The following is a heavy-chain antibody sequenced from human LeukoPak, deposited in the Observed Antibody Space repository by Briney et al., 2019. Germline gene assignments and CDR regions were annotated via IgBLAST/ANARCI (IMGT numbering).Heavy chain of an antibody. CDR3: AKRSRDSSGWFDH. Sequence: GGSLRLSCAASGFTFNRYAMSGVRQAPGKGREWVSAIGGSGGTTYYADSVKGRFTISRDNSKNTLYLQMNSLRAEDTALYYCAKRSRDSSGWFDHWGQGTLVTVSS. D-gene: IGHD6-19*01. CDR2: IGGSGGTT. CDR1: GFTFNRYA. V-gene: IGHV3-23*01. J-gene: IGHJ5*02.